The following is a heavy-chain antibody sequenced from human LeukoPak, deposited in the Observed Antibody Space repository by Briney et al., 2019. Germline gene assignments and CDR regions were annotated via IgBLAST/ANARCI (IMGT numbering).Heavy chain of an antibody. CDR3: AKAGRIAARPTPFDI. D-gene: IGHD6-6*01. CDR2: IRYDGSNK. V-gene: IGHV3-30*02. J-gene: IGHJ3*02. Sequence: GGSLRLSCAASGFTFSSYGMHWVRQAPGKGLEWVAFIRYDGSNKYYADSVKGRFTISRDNSKNTLYLQMNSLRAEDTAVYYCAKAGRIAARPTPFDIWGQGTMVTVSS. CDR1: GFTFSSYG.